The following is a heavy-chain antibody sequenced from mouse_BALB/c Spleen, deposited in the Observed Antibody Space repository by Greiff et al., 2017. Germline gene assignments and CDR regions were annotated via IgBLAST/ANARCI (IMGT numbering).Heavy chain of an antibody. D-gene: IGHD2-2*01. CDR2: IYPGNSDT. CDR3: TRERGGYDGGYAMDY. V-gene: IGHV1-5*01. Sequence: EVQLQESGTVLARPGASVKMSCKASGYTFTSYWMHWVKQRPGQGLEWIGAIYPGNSDTSYNQKFKGKAKLTAVTSTSTAYMELSSLTNEDSAVYYCTRERGGYDGGYAMDYWGQGTSVTVSS. J-gene: IGHJ4*01. CDR1: GYTFTSYW.